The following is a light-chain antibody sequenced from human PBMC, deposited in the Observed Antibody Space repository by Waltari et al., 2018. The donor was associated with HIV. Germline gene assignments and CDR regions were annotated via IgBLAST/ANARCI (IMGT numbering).Light chain of an antibody. J-gene: IGLJ2*01. Sequence: QSALTQPPSASGSPGQSVTLSCTGTSSDVGGYNYVSWYQQHPGNAPNLMIYEVSKRPSGVPDRFSGSKSGNTASLTVSGLQAEDEADYYCSSYAGSNDFGVFGGGTKLTVL. CDR3: SSYAGSNDFGV. CDR2: EVS. V-gene: IGLV2-8*01. CDR1: SSDVGGYNY.